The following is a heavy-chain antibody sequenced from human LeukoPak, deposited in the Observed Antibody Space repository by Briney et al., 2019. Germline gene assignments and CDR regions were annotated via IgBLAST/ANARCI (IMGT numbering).Heavy chain of an antibody. CDR3: ARNGSGSYGY. Sequence: GATVKVSCKASGYSFTTYGISWVRQAPGQGLEWMGWISVYNGHTNYAQKLQGRVTMTTDTSTSTAYMELRSLTSDDTAVYYCARNGSGSYGYWGQGTLVIVSS. D-gene: IGHD3-10*01. CDR2: ISVYNGHT. J-gene: IGHJ4*02. V-gene: IGHV1-18*01. CDR1: GYSFTTYG.